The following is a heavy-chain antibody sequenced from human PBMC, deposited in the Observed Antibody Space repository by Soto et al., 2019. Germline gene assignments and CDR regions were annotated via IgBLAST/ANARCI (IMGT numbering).Heavy chain of an antibody. V-gene: IGHV1-18*01. D-gene: IGHD2-2*01. CDR1: GYTFTNYG. CDR2: ISPYNGYT. J-gene: IGHJ3*02. CDR3: ARWVCSSTSCRSNVFDI. Sequence: ASVKVSCKASGYTFTNYGISWVRQAPGQGLEWMGWISPYNGYTNYAQKLQGRVTMTTDTSTSTAYMELRSLRSDDTAVYYCARWVCSSTSCRSNVFDIWGQGTMVTVSS.